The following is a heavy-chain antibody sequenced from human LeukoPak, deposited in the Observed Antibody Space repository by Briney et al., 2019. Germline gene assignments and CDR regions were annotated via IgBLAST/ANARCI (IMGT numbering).Heavy chain of an antibody. J-gene: IGHJ5*02. CDR3: AGRKAKLELRYDWFDP. V-gene: IGHV1-8*01. Sequence: ASVKVSCKASGYTFTSYDINWLRQATGHGLEWMGWMNPNSGNTGYAQKFQGRVTMTRNTSISTAYMELSSLRSEDTAVYYCAGRKAKLELRYDWFDPWGQGTLVTVSS. D-gene: IGHD1-7*01. CDR2: MNPNSGNT. CDR1: GYTFTSYD.